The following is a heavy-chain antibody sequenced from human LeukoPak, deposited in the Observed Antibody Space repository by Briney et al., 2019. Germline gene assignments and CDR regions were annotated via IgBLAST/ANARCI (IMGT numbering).Heavy chain of an antibody. J-gene: IGHJ4*02. CDR2: ISYDGSNK. CDR3: AKDIRAAYYYDSSGYYWGLDY. Sequence: GGSLRLSCAASGFTFSSYGMHWVRQAPGKGLEWVAVISYDGSNKYYADSVKGRFSISRENSKSTLYLQMNSLRAEDTAVYYCAKDIRAAYYYDSSGYYWGLDYWGQGTLVTVSS. CDR1: GFTFSSYG. V-gene: IGHV3-30*18. D-gene: IGHD3-22*01.